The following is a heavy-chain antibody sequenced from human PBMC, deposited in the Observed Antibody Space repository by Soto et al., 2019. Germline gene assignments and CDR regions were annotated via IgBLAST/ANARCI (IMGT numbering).Heavy chain of an antibody. Sequence: ASVKVSCKASGYTFTGYYMHWVRQAPGQGLEWMGWINPNSGNTNYAQKLQGRVTMTTDTSTSTAYMELRSLRSDDTAVYYCARWGSSSDFWGQGTLVTVSS. D-gene: IGHD6-6*01. CDR1: GYTFTGYY. J-gene: IGHJ4*02. CDR2: INPNSGNT. CDR3: ARWGSSSDF. V-gene: IGHV1-18*04.